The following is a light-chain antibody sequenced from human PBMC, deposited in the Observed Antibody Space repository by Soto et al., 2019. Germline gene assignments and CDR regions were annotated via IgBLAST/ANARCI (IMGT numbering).Light chain of an antibody. CDR2: KAS. CDR1: QSVDNW. J-gene: IGKJ1*01. CDR3: QHLRT. V-gene: IGKV1-5*03. Sequence: DIQLAQSPSTLSASVGDRVTITCRASQSVDNWLAWYQQKPGRAPNILIYKASFLESGVPSRFSGRGSGTEFTLTISSLQSDDFATYYCQHLRTFGRGTKVEIK.